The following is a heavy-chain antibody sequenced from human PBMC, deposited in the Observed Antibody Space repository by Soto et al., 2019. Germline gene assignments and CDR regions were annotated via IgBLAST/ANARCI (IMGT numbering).Heavy chain of an antibody. CDR3: ARDLTPADY. Sequence: QVQLVQSGAEVKKPGASVKVSCKASGYTFSSYGITWVRQAPGQGLERKGWISAYKGNTNYAQKLKGRVTMTTGTSTSTAYMELRSLRSDEIAVYYCARDLTPADYWGQGTLVTVSS. CDR2: ISAYKGNT. V-gene: IGHV1-18*03. CDR1: GYTFSSYG. J-gene: IGHJ4*02. D-gene: IGHD7-27*01.